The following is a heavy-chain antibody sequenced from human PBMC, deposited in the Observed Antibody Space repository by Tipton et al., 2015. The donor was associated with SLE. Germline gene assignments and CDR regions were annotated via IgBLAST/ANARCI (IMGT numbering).Heavy chain of an antibody. V-gene: IGHV3-64*01. CDR2: ISSDGGAT. CDR1: GFSFSSYA. J-gene: IGHJ4*02. Sequence: SLRLSCAASGFSFSSYAMHWLRQAPGKGPEYVSAISSDGGATYYANSVKGRFTISRDNSKNTLYLQMGSLRAEDMAVYYCARDRVGGTYDHWGQGTLVTVSS. CDR3: ARDRVGGTYDH. D-gene: IGHD1-26*01.